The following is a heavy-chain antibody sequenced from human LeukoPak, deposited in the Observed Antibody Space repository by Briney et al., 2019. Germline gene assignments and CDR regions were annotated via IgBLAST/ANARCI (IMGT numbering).Heavy chain of an antibody. D-gene: IGHD6-13*01. J-gene: IGHJ5*02. CDR1: GGSTSSYY. Sequence: SETLSLTCSVSGGSTSSYYWSWIRQPPGKGLEWIGYIYTSGSTNYNPSLKSRVTISVDTSKNQFSLKLSSVTAADTAVYYCARQLSSSMFDPWGQGTLVTVSS. V-gene: IGHV4-4*09. CDR2: IYTSGST. CDR3: ARQLSSSMFDP.